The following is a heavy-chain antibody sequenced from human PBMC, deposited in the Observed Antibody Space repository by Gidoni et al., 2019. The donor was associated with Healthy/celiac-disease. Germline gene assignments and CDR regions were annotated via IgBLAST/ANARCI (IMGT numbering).Heavy chain of an antibody. J-gene: IGHJ4*02. CDR2: IIPIFGTA. Sequence: QVQLVQSGAEVKKAGSSVKVSCKASGGTFSSYAISWVRQAPGQEVEWMGGIIPIFGTANYAQKFQGRFTITADESTSTAYMELSSLRSEDTAVYYCARGELAPRSEGITIFGVEAEWGQGTLVTVSS. CDR3: ARGELAPRSEGITIFGVEAE. CDR1: GGTFSSYA. V-gene: IGHV1-69*01. D-gene: IGHD3-3*01.